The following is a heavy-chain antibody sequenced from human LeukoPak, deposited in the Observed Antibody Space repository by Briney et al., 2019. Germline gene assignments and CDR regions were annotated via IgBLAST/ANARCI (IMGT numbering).Heavy chain of an antibody. V-gene: IGHV1-69*04. CDR3: ARDRVAAAGTFFDY. Sequence: GASVKVSCKASGGTFSSYAISWVRQAPGQGLEWMGRIIPILGIANYPQKFQGRVTITADKSTSTAYMELSSLRSEDTAVYYCARDRVAAAGTFFDYWGQGALVTVSS. J-gene: IGHJ4*02. CDR2: IIPILGIA. CDR1: GGTFSSYA. D-gene: IGHD6-13*01.